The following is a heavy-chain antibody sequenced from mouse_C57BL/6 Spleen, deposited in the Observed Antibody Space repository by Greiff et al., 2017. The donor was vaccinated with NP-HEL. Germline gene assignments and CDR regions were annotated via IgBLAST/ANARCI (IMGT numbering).Heavy chain of an antibody. V-gene: IGHV1-54*01. CDR2: INPGSGGT. J-gene: IGHJ2*01. D-gene: IGHD2-5*01. Sequence: QVHVKQSGAELVRPGTSVKVSCKASGYAFTNYLIEWVKQRPGQGLEWIGVINPGSGGTNYNEKFKGKATLTADKSSSTAYMQLSSLTSEDSAVYFCARRDPYYSNYDFDYWGQGTTLTVSS. CDR1: GYAFTNYL. CDR3: ARRDPYYSNYDFDY.